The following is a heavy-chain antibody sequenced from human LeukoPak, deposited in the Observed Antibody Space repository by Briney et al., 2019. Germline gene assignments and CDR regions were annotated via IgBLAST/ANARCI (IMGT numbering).Heavy chain of an antibody. CDR2: IWSDARNK. CDR3: ARDFHSGINRLCYFDY. D-gene: IGHD3-10*01. CDR1: GFTFSSYE. J-gene: IGHJ4*02. V-gene: IGHV3-33*08. Sequence: PGGSLRLSCAASGFTFSSYEMNWVRQAPGKGLEWVAFIWSDARNKYYADSVKGRFTISRDNSKNTLYLQMNSLGAEDTAVYYCARDFHSGINRLCYFDYWGQGTLVTVSS.